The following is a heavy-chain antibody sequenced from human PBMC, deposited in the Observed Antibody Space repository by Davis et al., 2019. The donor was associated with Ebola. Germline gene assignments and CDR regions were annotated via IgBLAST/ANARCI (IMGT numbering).Heavy chain of an antibody. CDR3: ARLKYDIDAFDI. D-gene: IGHD3-9*01. CDR1: GYTFTGYY. Sequence: ASVKVSCKASGYTFTGYYMHWVRQAPGQGLEWMGWINPNSGGTNYAQKFQGRVTMTRDTSIGTAYMELSRLRSDDTAVYYCARLKYDIDAFDIWGQGTMVTVSS. V-gene: IGHV1-2*02. J-gene: IGHJ3*02. CDR2: INPNSGGT.